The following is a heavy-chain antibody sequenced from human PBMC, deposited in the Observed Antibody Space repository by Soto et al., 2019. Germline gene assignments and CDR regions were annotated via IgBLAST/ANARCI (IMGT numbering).Heavy chain of an antibody. CDR3: ARKFRSTMVRGACYGMDV. CDR1: GYTFTSYG. CDR2: ISAYNGNT. J-gene: IGHJ6*02. Sequence: ASVKVSCKASGYTFTSYGISWVRQAPGQGLEWMGWISAYNGNTNYAQKLQGRVTMTTDTSTSTAYMELRSLRSDDTAVYYCARKFRSTMVRGACYGMDVWGQGTTVTVSS. D-gene: IGHD3-10*01. V-gene: IGHV1-18*01.